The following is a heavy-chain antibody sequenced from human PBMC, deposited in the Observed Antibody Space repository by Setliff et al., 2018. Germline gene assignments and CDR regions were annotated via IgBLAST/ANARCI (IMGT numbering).Heavy chain of an antibody. J-gene: IGHJ3*02. Sequence: SETLSLTCTVSGGSISSSSYYWGWIRQPPGRGLEWIGSIYYSGSTYYNPSLKSRVTISVDTSKNQFSLKLSSVTAADTAVYYCARDVRVASSSWFKSAFEIWGQGTMVT. CDR3: ARDVRVASSSWFKSAFEI. CDR2: IYYSGST. CDR1: GGSISSSSYY. V-gene: IGHV4-39*07. D-gene: IGHD6-13*01.